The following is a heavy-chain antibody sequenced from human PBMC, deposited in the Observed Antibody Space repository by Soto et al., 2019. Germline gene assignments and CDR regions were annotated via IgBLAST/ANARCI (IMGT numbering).Heavy chain of an antibody. Sequence: EASVKVSCKASGDTFSSFSISWVRQAPGQGLEWMGGIIPVFRSANYAQRFQGRVTITADESTTTAYMELTSLRPQDTALYFCARDDGWNYRYYDMEVWGQGTTVTVS. D-gene: IGHD1-7*01. CDR3: ARDDGWNYRYYDMEV. J-gene: IGHJ6*02. CDR1: GDTFSSFS. V-gene: IGHV1-69*13. CDR2: IIPVFRSA.